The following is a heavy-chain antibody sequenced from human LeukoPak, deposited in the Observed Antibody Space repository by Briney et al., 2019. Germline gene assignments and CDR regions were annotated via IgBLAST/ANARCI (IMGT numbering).Heavy chain of an antibody. CDR3: AKLHSGSYYAASDY. J-gene: IGHJ4*02. CDR2: ISGSGGST. D-gene: IGHD1-26*01. Sequence: GGSLRLSCAASGFTFSSYAMSWVRQAPGKGLEWVSAISGSGGSTYYADSVKGRFTISRDNSKNTLYLQMNSLRAEDTAVYYCAKLHSGSYYAASDYWGQGTLVTVSS. V-gene: IGHV3-23*01. CDR1: GFTFSSYA.